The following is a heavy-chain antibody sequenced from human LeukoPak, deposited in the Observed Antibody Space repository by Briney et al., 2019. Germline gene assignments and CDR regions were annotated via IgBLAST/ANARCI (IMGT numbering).Heavy chain of an antibody. Sequence: GGSLRLSCAASGFPFTFAMSWVRQAPGKGLQWVAGISGSGGNTNYADSVKGRFTISRDNRKNTLYLQMNSLRAEDTAVYFCAKRGVVIRVILVGFHKEAYYFDSWGQGALVTVSS. V-gene: IGHV3-23*01. CDR2: ISGSGGNT. D-gene: IGHD3-22*01. J-gene: IGHJ4*02. CDR3: AKRGVVIRVILVGFHKEAYYFDS. CDR1: GFPFTFA.